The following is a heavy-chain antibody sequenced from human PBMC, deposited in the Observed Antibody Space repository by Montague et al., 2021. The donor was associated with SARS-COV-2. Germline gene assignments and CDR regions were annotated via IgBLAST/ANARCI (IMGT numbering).Heavy chain of an antibody. CDR2: TWSDGSSK. CDR1: GFTFTSYA. J-gene: IGHJ3*02. Sequence: SLRLSCAASGFTFTSYAMNWVRQAPGKGLEWVAATWSDGSSKYYADSVKGRFTISRENSKNTLYLQMNSLRAEDTAVYYCARGPTGWDPFDIWGQGTMVTISS. CDR3: ARGPTGWDPFDI. V-gene: IGHV3-33*01. D-gene: IGHD4-11*01.